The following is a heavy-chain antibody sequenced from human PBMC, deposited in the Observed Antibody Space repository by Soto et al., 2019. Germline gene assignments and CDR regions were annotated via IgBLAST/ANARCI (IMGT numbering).Heavy chain of an antibody. D-gene: IGHD3-22*01. CDR1: GFTFSSYA. CDR2: ISGSGGST. V-gene: IGHV3-23*01. CDR3: AKDIGSGYPFDP. J-gene: IGHJ5*02. Sequence: LRLSCAASGFTFSSYAMSWVRQAPGKGLEWVSAISGSGGSTYYADSVKGRFTISRDNSKDTLYLQMNSLRAEDTAVYYCAKDIGSGYPFDPWGQGALVTVSS.